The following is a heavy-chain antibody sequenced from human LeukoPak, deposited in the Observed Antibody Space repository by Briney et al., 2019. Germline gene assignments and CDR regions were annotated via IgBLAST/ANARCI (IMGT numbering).Heavy chain of an antibody. D-gene: IGHD3-10*01. CDR3: ARSLWFGEFYY. CDR1: GGSFSGYY. CDR2: INHSGST. J-gene: IGHJ4*02. V-gene: IGHV4-34*01. Sequence: SETLSLTCAVYGGSFSGYYWSWIRQPPGKGLEWIGEINHSGSTNYNPSLKSRVTISVDTSKNQFSPKLSSVTAADTAVYYCARSLWFGEFYYWGQGTLVTVSS.